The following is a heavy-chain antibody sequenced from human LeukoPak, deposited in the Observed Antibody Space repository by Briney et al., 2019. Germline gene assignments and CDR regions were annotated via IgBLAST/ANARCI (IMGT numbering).Heavy chain of an antibody. CDR3: ARDAPQVPAAGVLAS. D-gene: IGHD6-13*01. CDR1: GFTVSDNY. J-gene: IGHJ5*02. V-gene: IGHV3-53*01. CDR2: MHSRGGT. Sequence: GGSLRLSYAASGFTVSDNYMSWVRQAPGKGLEWVSVMHSRGGTYYANSVKGRFTFSRDISKNTLYLQMNGLRNEDTAMYYCARDAPQVPAAGVLASWGQGTLVIVSS.